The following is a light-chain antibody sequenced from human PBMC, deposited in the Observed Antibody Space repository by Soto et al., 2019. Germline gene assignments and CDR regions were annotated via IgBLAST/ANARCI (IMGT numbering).Light chain of an antibody. J-gene: IGKJ5*01. CDR1: QSLLYSNGYNY. Sequence: IVMTQSPLSLPVTPGEPAAISCRSSQSLLYSNGYNYLDWYLQKPGQSPQLLIYWGSNRASGVPDRFSGSGSGTDFTLKISRVEAEDVGIYYCMQALQTPVTFGQGTRLEIK. CDR2: WGS. V-gene: IGKV2-28*01. CDR3: MQALQTPVT.